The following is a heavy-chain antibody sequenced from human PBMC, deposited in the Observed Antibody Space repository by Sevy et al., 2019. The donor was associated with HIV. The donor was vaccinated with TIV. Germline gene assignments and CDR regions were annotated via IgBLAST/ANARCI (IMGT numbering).Heavy chain of an antibody. CDR1: GFTLSDYG. V-gene: IGHV3-33*01. Sequence: GGSLRLSCAASGFTLSDYGIHWVRQAPGKGLEWVAIMWYDGRNTYYADSVKGRFTISRDNSKNTLYLQRNSLRAEDTAVYYCARPTTVTNYYYGMDVWGQGTTVTVSS. J-gene: IGHJ6*02. CDR2: MWYDGRNT. D-gene: IGHD4-17*01. CDR3: ARPTTVTNYYYGMDV.